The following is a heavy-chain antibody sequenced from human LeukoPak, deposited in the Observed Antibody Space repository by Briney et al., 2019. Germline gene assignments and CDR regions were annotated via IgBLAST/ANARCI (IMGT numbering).Heavy chain of an antibody. CDR1: GGSISKYY. CDR2: IYYSGST. D-gene: IGHD1-26*01. V-gene: IGHV4-59*01. J-gene: IGHJ4*02. Sequence: SETLSLTCTVSGGSISKYYWNWIRQSPGKGLEWIGFIYYSGSTNYNPSLKSRVTMSVDASKSQFSLNLSSVTAADTAFYYCERSSGSYYSRIDYWGQGTLVTVSS. CDR3: ERSSGSYYSRIDY.